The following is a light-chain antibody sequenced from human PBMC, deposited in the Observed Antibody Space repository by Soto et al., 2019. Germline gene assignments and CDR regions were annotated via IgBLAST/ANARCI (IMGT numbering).Light chain of an antibody. Sequence: QSVLTQPPSVSAAPGQKVTISCSGSSSNIGSKYVSWYQQFPGTAPKLLIFDNDKRPSASPDRFSGSKSGTSATLDITGLQTGDEGDYYCGTWDTSLGAVVFGGGT. CDR2: DND. J-gene: IGLJ2*01. V-gene: IGLV1-51*01. CDR1: SSNIGSKY. CDR3: GTWDTSLGAVV.